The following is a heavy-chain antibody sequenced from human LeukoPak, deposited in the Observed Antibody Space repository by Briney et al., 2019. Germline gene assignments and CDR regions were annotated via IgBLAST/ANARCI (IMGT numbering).Heavy chain of an antibody. CDR3: ARDLGVGHYFDS. J-gene: IGHJ4*02. D-gene: IGHD1-26*01. CDR1: VFTVSSKY. V-gene: IGHV3-53*01. CDR2: IYSDGIQ. Sequence: LGGSLPLPRAVSVFTVSSKYMNWVRQAPGKGLEWVSSIYSDGIQYYADSVKDRFTISRDDSKNTLYLQMNSLRAEDTAVYDCARDLGVGHYFDSWGQGTLVTVAS.